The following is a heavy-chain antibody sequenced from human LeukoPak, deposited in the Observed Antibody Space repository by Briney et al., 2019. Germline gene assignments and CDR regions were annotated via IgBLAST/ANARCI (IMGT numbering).Heavy chain of an antibody. CDR2: VYYSGRT. CDR1: GDSVRSDSHY. CDR3: VRETATYYYDSRGYYRQIEVFDI. V-gene: IGHV4-61*01. Sequence: SETLSLTCSVSGDSVRSDSHYWSWIRQPPGKGLEWIGNVYYSGRTAYNPSLKSLVTISVDISKNQFSLQLNSVTAADTAVYYCVRETATYYYDSRGYYRQIEVFDIWGQGTPVIVSS. D-gene: IGHD3-22*01. J-gene: IGHJ3*02.